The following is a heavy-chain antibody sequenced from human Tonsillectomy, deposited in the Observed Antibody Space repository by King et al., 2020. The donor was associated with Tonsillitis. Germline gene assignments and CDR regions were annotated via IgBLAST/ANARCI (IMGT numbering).Heavy chain of an antibody. CDR2: IYHSGRT. CDR1: GGSLSSGGYS. Sequence: VQLQESGSGLVKPSQTLSLTCTVSGGSLSSGGYSWRWIRQPPGKGLEWIGYIYHSGRTYYNPSLKSRVTISVDRPENQFSLKLNSVTAADTAGYYCARGIAARIYFDYWGQGTLVTVSS. J-gene: IGHJ4*02. V-gene: IGHV4-30-2*01. D-gene: IGHD6-6*01. CDR3: ARGIAARIYFDY.